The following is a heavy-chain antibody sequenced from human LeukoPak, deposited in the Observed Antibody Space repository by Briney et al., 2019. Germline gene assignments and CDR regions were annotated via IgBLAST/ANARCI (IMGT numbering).Heavy chain of an antibody. J-gene: IGHJ6*02. CDR3: AKDIAQQLTTPPYYYGMDV. V-gene: IGHV3-43*02. Sequence: GGSLRLSCAASGFTFDDYAMHWVRQAPGKGLEWVSLISGDGGSTYYADSVKGRFTISRDNSKNSLYLQMNSLRTEDTALYYCAKDIAQQLTTPPYYYGMDVWGQGTTVTVSS. CDR2: ISGDGGST. CDR1: GFTFDDYA. D-gene: IGHD6-13*01.